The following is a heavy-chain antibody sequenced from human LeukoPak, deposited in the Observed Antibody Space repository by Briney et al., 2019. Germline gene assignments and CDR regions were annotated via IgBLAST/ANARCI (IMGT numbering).Heavy chain of an antibody. J-gene: IGHJ4*02. Sequence: GESLKISWKGSGYSFATYWIGWVRQMPGKGLEWMGVVYPGHSNTRYSPSFQGQVNITADKSISTAYLQWSSRKAPYTTMYYSARPHTPTGWGQGTLVTVSS. CDR3: ARPHTPTG. D-gene: IGHD2-15*01. V-gene: IGHV5-51*01. CDR1: GYSFATYW. CDR2: VYPGHSNT.